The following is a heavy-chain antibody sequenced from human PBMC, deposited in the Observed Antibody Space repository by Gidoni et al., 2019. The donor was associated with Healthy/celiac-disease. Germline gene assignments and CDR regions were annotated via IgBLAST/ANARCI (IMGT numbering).Heavy chain of an antibody. J-gene: IGHJ3*02. V-gene: IGHV4-39*01. CDR1: GGSISSSSYY. CDR2: IYYSGST. D-gene: IGHD2-2*01. CDR3: ARHIGYQLQEITDAFDI. Sequence: QLQLQESGPGLVKPSEPLSLTCTVSGGSISSSSYYWGWIRQPPGKGLEWIGSIYYSGSTYYNPSLKSRVTISVDTSKNQFSLKLSSVTAADTAVYYCARHIGYQLQEITDAFDIWGQGTMVTVSS.